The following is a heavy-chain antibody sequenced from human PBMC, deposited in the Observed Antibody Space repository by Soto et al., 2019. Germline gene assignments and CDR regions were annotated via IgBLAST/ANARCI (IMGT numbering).Heavy chain of an antibody. Sequence: PSETLSLTCTVSGGSISSSSYYWGWIRQPPGKGLEWIGSIYYSGSTYYNPSLKSRVTISVDTSKNQFSLKLSSVTAADTAVYYCARLKTQNYGDYLDYSGQGTLVTVSS. D-gene: IGHD4-17*01. J-gene: IGHJ4*02. CDR3: ARLKTQNYGDYLDY. CDR2: IYYSGST. V-gene: IGHV4-39*01. CDR1: GGSISSSSYY.